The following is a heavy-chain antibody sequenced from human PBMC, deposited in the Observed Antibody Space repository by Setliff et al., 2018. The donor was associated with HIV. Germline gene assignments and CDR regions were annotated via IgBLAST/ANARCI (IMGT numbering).Heavy chain of an antibody. CDR2: INPNSGPT. D-gene: IGHD1-26*01. CDR1: GYTFTGYY. Sequence: ASVKVSCKASGYTFTGYYIHWVRQAPGQGLEWMGRINPNSGPTNYAQKCQGRVTMTRDTSISTAYMELSRLRSDDTAVYYCARDFFGQRVGATLGYWGQGTLVTVSS. V-gene: IGHV1-2*06. J-gene: IGHJ4*02. CDR3: ARDFFGQRVGATLGY.